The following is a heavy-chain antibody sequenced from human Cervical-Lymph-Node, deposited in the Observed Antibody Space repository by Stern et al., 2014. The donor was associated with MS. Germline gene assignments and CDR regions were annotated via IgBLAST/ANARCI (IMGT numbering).Heavy chain of an antibody. CDR2: ISSGGGYI. D-gene: IGHD4-23*01. V-gene: IGHV3-21*01. CDR1: GFTFSSYS. CDR3: ARGRGGNYRYYFDY. Sequence: EVQLVESGGGLVKPGGSLRLSCAASGFTFSSYSMNWVRQAPGKGLECVASISSGGGYIYYADSLKGRFTISRDNAKNSLYLQMNSLRAEDTAVYYCARGRGGNYRYYFDYWGQGTLVTVSS. J-gene: IGHJ4*02.